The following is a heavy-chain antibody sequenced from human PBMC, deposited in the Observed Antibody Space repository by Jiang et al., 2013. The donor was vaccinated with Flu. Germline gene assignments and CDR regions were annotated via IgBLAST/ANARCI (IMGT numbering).Heavy chain of an antibody. CDR3: ARIPPGSSWSQADY. CDR1: GFSLSTSGMR. J-gene: IGHJ4*02. Sequence: PTQTLTLTCTFSGFSLSTSGMRVSWIRQPPGKALEWLARIDWDDDKFYSTSLKTRLTISKDTSKNQVVLTMTNMDPVDTATYYCARIPPGSSWSQADYWGQGTLVTVSS. D-gene: IGHD6-13*01. V-gene: IGHV2-70*04. CDR2: IDWDDDK.